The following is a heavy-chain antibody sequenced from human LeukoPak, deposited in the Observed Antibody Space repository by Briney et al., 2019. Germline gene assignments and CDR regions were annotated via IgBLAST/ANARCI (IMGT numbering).Heavy chain of an antibody. CDR3: ARDGVYSYGPDY. V-gene: IGHV3-33*01. CDR1: GFTFSSYG. CDR2: IWYDGSNK. Sequence: GGSLRLSCAASGFTFSSYGMHWVRQAPGKGLEWVAVIWYDGSNKYYADSVKGRFTISRDNSKNTLYLQMNSLRAEDTAVYYCARDGVYSYGPDYWGQGTLVTVSS. D-gene: IGHD5-18*01. J-gene: IGHJ4*02.